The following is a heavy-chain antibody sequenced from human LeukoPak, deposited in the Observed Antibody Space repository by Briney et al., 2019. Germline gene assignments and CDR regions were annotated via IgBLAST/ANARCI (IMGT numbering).Heavy chain of an antibody. CDR2: ISSGGST. V-gene: IGHV3-23*01. CDR3: AKVIRGASYYFDS. J-gene: IGHJ4*02. D-gene: IGHD3-10*01. CDR1: GFTFSSYA. Sequence: GGSLRLSCAASGFTFSSYAMSWVRQAPGKRLQWVSIISSGGSTYSADSVKGRFTISRDNSKNTLYLQMNSLRAEDTAVYYCAKVIRGASYYFDSWGQGTLVTVSS.